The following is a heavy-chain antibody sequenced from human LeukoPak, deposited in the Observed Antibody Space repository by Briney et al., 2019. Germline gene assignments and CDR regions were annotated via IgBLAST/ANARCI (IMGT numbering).Heavy chain of an antibody. Sequence: ASVKVSCKASGYTFTSYDINWVRQATGQGLEWMGWMNPNSGYTGYAQKFQGRVTMTRNTSISTAYMELSSLRSEDTAVYYCARGTGYCSSTSCYPSGHYYGMDVWGQGTTVTVSS. CDR3: ARGTGYCSSTSCYPSGHYYGMDV. CDR1: GYTFTSYD. J-gene: IGHJ6*02. V-gene: IGHV1-8*01. CDR2: MNPNSGYT. D-gene: IGHD2-2*01.